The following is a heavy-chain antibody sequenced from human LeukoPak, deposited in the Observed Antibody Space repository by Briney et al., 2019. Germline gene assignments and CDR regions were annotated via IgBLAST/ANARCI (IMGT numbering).Heavy chain of an antibody. V-gene: IGHV3-21*01. D-gene: IGHD5-12*01. CDR1: GFTFSSYS. CDR2: ISSSSIYI. Sequence: GGSLRLSCAASGFTFSSYSMNWVRQAPGKGLEWVSSISSSSIYIYYADSVKGRFTISRDNAKNSLYLQMNSLRAEDTAVYYCATDSGYLLRCGDGGQGTLVTVSS. J-gene: IGHJ4*02. CDR3: ATDSGYLLRCGD.